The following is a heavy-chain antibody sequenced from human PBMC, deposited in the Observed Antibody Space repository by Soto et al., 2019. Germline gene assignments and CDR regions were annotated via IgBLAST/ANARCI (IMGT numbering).Heavy chain of an antibody. CDR1: EGNIVDLGDC. D-gene: IGHD3-16*01. V-gene: IGHV4-31*03. CDR2: IYYSGST. J-gene: IGHJ4*01. Sequence: TVVEGNIVDLGDCRSLKRKHPGKGLEWIGYIYYSGSTYYNPSLKSRVTISVDTSKNQFSLKLSSVTAADTAVYYCARADIAGDNWGIFDYWGNGTSVPVSS. CDR3: ARADIAGDNWGIFDY.